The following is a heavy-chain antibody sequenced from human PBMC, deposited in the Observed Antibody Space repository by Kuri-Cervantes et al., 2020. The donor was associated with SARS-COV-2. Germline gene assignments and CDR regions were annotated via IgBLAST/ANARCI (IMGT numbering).Heavy chain of an antibody. D-gene: IGHD3-3*01. J-gene: IGHJ4*02. CDR1: GYSFSSYW. CDR2: IYPADSET. V-gene: IGHV5-51*01. Sequence: GESLKISCQGSGYSFSSYWIGWVRQMPGKGLEWMGIIYPADSETRYSPSLQGQVTISADKSTTTAYLRWSSLKASDTAMYYCARLLFWSGFVDSWGQGTLVTVSS. CDR3: ARLLFWSGFVDS.